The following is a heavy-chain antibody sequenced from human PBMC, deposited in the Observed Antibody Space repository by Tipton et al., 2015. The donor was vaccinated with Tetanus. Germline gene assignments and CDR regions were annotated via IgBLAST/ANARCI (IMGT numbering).Heavy chain of an antibody. D-gene: IGHD6-19*01. CDR1: GFTFRRYD. V-gene: IGHV3-13*01. CDR3: VRVSSAWLQRDAFDI. CDR2: IGAGGET. J-gene: IGHJ3*02. Sequence: GSLRLSCAASGFTFRRYDMHWVRQVTGKPLEWVAAIGAGGETYYLESVKGRFTISREDAKNSLFLQMNTLRAEDTALYYCVRVSSAWLQRDAFDIWGQGTTVTVSS.